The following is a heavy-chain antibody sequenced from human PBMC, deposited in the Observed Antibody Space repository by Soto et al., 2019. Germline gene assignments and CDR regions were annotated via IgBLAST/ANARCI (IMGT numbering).Heavy chain of an antibody. CDR1: GFTFSNYG. J-gene: IGHJ4*02. CDR3: AAARERGDY. CDR2: IWYDGSNK. Sequence: QVQVVESGGGVVQPGRSLRLSCAASGFTFSNYGMHWVRQAPGKGLEWVAVIWYDGSNKYYADSVKGRFTISGDNSKNTLYRQMNSLRAEDRAVYDCAAARERGDYWGQGSLVTVS. V-gene: IGHV3-33*08. D-gene: IGHD3-16*01.